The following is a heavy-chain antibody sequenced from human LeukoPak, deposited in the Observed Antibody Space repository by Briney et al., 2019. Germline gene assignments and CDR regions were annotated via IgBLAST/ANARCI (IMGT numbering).Heavy chain of an antibody. V-gene: IGHV3-23*01. J-gene: IGHJ1*01. Sequence: PGGPLRLSCEASGFTFNTHAMSWVRQAPGKGLEWVASITSSGRTPYYADSAKGRLTISRDNSKNTLYLQMNSLRGEDTALYYCAKDRPNFYETSGSYYKIKGDFWGQGSLVTVSS. CDR3: AKDRPNFYETSGSYYKIKGDF. CDR2: ITSSGRTP. CDR1: GFTFNTHA. D-gene: IGHD3-10*01.